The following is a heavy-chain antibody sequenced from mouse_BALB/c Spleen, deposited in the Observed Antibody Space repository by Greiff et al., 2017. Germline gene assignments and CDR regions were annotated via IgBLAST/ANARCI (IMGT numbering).Heavy chain of an antibody. CDR1: GFTFSSFG. J-gene: IGHJ1*01. CDR2: ISSGSSTI. D-gene: IGHD2-4*01. V-gene: IGHV5-17*02. CDR3: ARKGMITTVRYWYFDV. Sequence: EVKLVESGGGLVQPGGSRKLSCAASGFTFSSFGMHWVRQAPEKGLEWVAYISSGSSTIYYADTLKGRFTISRDNPKNTLFLQMTSLRSEDTAMYYCARKGMITTVRYWYFDVWGAGTTVTVSS.